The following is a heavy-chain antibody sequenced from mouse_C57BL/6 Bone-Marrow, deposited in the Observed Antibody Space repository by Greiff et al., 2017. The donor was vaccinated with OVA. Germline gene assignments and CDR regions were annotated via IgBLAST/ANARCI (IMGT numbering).Heavy chain of an antibody. J-gene: IGHJ2*01. CDR3: AREGCYYGSPYYFDY. V-gene: IGHV1-69*01. D-gene: IGHD1-1*01. Sequence: QVQLQQPGAELVMPGASVKLSCKASGYTFTSYWMHWVKQRPGQGLEWIGELDPSDSYTNYNQKFKGKSTLTVDKSSSTAYMQLSSLTSEDSAVYYCAREGCYYGSPYYFDYWGQGTTLTVSS. CDR2: LDPSDSYT. CDR1: GYTFTSYW.